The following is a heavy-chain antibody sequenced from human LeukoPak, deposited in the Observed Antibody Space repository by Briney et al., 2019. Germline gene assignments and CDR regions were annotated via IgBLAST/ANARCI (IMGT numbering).Heavy chain of an antibody. CDR1: GFTFSSYA. J-gene: IGHJ4*02. D-gene: IGHD1-26*01. CDR2: IKEDGSET. V-gene: IGHV3-7*01. Sequence: GGSLRLSCAASGFTFSSYAMHWVRQAPGKGLEWVANIKEDGSETYYVDSVKGRFTISRDNAKNSLYLQMNTLGAEDTAVYYCARVRPTDDHWGQGTLVTVSS. CDR3: ARVRPTDDH.